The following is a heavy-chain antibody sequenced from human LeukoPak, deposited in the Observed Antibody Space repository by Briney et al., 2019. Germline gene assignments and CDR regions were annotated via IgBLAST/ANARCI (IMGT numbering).Heavy chain of an antibody. CDR1: GYTFTSYG. J-gene: IGHJ3*02. CDR2: ISAYNGST. CDR3: ARARDDYYDSSGLGSHAFGI. Sequence: ASVKVSCKASGYTFTSYGISWVRQAPGQGLERMGWISAYNGSTNYAQKLQGRVTMTTDTSTSTAYMELRSLRSDDTAVYYCARARDDYYDSSGLGSHAFGIWGQGTMVTVSS. V-gene: IGHV1-18*01. D-gene: IGHD3-22*01.